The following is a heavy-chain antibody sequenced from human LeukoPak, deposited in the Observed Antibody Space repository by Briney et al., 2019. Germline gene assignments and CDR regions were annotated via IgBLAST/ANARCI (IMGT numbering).Heavy chain of an antibody. V-gene: IGHV3-23*01. CDR2: TNSGGTST. CDR3: AKQSYARSLGE. D-gene: IGHD2-8*01. J-gene: IGHJ4*02. Sequence: GGSLRLSCATSGFPFSDFSMTWVRQAPGKGLEWISTTNSGGTSTYYAESVKGRFTISRDNSKNPLYLQMSSLRVEDTAIYYCAKQSYARSLGEGGPGTLVTVSS. CDR1: GFPFSDFS.